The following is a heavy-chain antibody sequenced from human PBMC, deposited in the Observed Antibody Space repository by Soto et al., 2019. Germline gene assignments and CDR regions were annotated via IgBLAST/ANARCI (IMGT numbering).Heavy chain of an antibody. J-gene: IGHJ1*01. D-gene: IGHD2-15*01. V-gene: IGHV1-69*01. CDR2: IIPIFGTA. Sequence: QVQLVQSGAEVKKPGSSVKVSCKASGGTFSSYAISWVRQAPGQGLEWMGGIIPIFGTANYAQKFQGRVTITADESTSTAYMELSSLRSEDTAVYYCATPRGPGYCSGGSCPGQHWGQGTLVTVSS. CDR1: GGTFSSYA. CDR3: ATPRGPGYCSGGSCPGQH.